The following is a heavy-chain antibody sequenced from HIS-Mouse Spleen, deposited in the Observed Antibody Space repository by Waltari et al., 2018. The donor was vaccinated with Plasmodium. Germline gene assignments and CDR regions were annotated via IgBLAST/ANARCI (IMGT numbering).Heavy chain of an antibody. CDR3: ASSWYWYFDL. CDR2: IKQDGSEK. Sequence: EVQLVESGGGLVQPGGSLRLSCAASGFTFSSYWMSGVRQAPGKGLEWVANIKQDGSEKYYVDSVKCRFIISRDNAKNSLYLQMNSLRAEDTAVYYCASSWYWYFDLWGRGTLVTVSS. J-gene: IGHJ2*01. D-gene: IGHD6-13*01. CDR1: GFTFSSYW. V-gene: IGHV3-7*01.